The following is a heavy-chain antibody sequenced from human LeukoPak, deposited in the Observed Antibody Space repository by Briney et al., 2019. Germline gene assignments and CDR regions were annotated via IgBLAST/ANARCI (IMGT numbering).Heavy chain of an antibody. Sequence: GGSLRLSCAASGFTFSSYEMDWVRQAPGKGLEWVSHISGSGENIYYADSVKGRFTISRDNTKNLLYLQMNSLRAEDTAVYYCARDWATTWYGEYFDHWGQGTLVTVSS. CDR3: ARDWATTWYGEYFDH. J-gene: IGHJ4*02. D-gene: IGHD3-10*01. CDR2: ISGSGENI. V-gene: IGHV3-48*03. CDR1: GFTFSSYE.